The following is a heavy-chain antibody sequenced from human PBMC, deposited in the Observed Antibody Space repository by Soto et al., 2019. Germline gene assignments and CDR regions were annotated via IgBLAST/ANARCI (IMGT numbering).Heavy chain of an antibody. Sequence: ASVKVSCKASGYTFTDSYINWVRQAPGKGLEWMGVFIPIFVSAHYAPKFQGRITITADESTSTAYMELSGLTSEDTAIYYCARDVSSDTTGFRGYDLWGQGTQVTVSS. J-gene: IGHJ4*02. CDR2: FIPIFVSA. D-gene: IGHD3-10*01. CDR3: ARDVSSDTTGFRGYDL. CDR1: GYTFTDSY. V-gene: IGHV1-69*13.